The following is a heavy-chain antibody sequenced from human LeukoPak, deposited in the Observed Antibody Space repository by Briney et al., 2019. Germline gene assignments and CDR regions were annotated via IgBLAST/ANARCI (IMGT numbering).Heavy chain of an antibody. V-gene: IGHV7-4-1*02. J-gene: IGHJ3*02. D-gene: IGHD3-22*01. CDR3: ARAYKEASITMIVVVIPEAFDI. CDR2: INTNTGNP. Sequence: ASVNVSCKSSGYTFTSYAMNWVRPAPGQGVEWMGWINTNTGNPTYAQGFTGRFVFSLDTSVSTAYLQISSLKAEDTAVYYCARAYKEASITMIVVVIPEAFDIWGQGTMVTVSS. CDR1: GYTFTSYA.